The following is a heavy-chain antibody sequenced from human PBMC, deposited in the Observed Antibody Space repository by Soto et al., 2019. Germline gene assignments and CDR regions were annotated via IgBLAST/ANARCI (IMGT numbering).Heavy chain of an antibody. Sequence: EVQLLESGGGLVQPGGSLRLSCAASGFTFSSYAMSWVRQAPGKGLEWVSAISGSGGSTYYPDSVKCRFTISRDNSKNTLYLQMNSLRDEDTAVYYCAKGSSSPGYNWFDPWGQGTLVTVSS. CDR2: ISGSGGST. CDR1: GFTFSSYA. J-gene: IGHJ5*02. CDR3: AKGSSSPGYNWFDP. D-gene: IGHD6-6*01. V-gene: IGHV3-23*01.